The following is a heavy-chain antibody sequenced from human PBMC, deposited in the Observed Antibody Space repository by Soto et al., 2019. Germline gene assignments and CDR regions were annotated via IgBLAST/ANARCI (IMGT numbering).Heavy chain of an antibody. CDR1: GYSFTTYW. J-gene: IGHJ6*02. V-gene: IGHV5-10-1*01. CDR2: IDPSDSYT. CDR3: ATSYELTGRYSYYYAMDV. Sequence: GESLKISCKGSGYSFTTYWINWVRQMPGKGLEWMGRIDPSDSYTSYSPSFHGHVTISADKSISTAYLQWSSLKASDTAMYYCATSYELTGRYSYYYAMDVWGQGTTVTVSS. D-gene: IGHD1-7*01.